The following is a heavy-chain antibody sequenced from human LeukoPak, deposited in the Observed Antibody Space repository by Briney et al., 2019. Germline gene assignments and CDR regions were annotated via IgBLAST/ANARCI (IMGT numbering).Heavy chain of an antibody. CDR1: GFTFGYYT. V-gene: IGHV3-21*01. CDR2: ISSTSYYV. CDR3: ARTRGGGDSPIANAFHI. Sequence: GGSLRLSCAASGFTFGYYTMNWVRQAPGKGLEWLSSISSTSYYVYYADSLKGRFNISRDKSKNSLYLQLNSLRAEDTAVYYCARTRGGGDSPIANAFHIWGQGTMVTVSS. D-gene: IGHD2-21*02. J-gene: IGHJ3*02.